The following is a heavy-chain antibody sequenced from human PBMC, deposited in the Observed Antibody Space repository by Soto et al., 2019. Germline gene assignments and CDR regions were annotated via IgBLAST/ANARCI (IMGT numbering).Heavy chain of an antibody. D-gene: IGHD2-21*02. J-gene: IGHJ6*01. V-gene: IGHV5-10-1*01. CDR1: GYSFTSYW. CDR3: ARSNIGVVTVPNGIDV. Sequence: GESLKISCKGSGYSFTSYWISWVRQMPGKGLEWMGRIDPSDSYTNYSPSFQGHVTISADKSISTAYLQWSSLKASDTAMYYCARSNIGVVTVPNGIDVSRRGTTVTVSA. CDR2: IDPSDSYT.